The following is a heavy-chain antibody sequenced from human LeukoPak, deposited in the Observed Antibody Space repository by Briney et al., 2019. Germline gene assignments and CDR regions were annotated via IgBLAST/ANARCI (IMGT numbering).Heavy chain of an antibody. CDR1: GDXISGNY. V-gene: IGHV4-59*08. J-gene: IGHJ4*02. Sequence: PSETLSLTCTVSGDXISGNYWTWIRQPPGKGLEWSGYIYYSGSTNYNASLKSRVTISVDTSKNQFSLKLSSVTAADTAVYYCARLGDGDNLRYFDYWGQGTLVTVSS. CDR2: IYYSGST. D-gene: IGHD5-24*01. CDR3: ARLGDGDNLRYFDY.